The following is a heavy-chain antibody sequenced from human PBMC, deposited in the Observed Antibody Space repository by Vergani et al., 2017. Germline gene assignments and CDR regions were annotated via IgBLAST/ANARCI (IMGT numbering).Heavy chain of an antibody. J-gene: IGHJ6*02. V-gene: IGHV4-39*07. CDR2: IYYSGST. CDR3: ARVMYRDEASTGYRLEGMDI. CDR1: TDSVSNTFYY. Sequence: QVQLQESGPGLVKPSETLSLTCTVSTDSVSNTFYYWGWIRQTPGKGLEWIGSIYYSGSTYYNPSLECRVTMSVDTSKNQFSLKLRSVTAADTAVYFCARVMYRDEASTGYRLEGMDIWGQGTTVTVSS. D-gene: IGHD3-9*01.